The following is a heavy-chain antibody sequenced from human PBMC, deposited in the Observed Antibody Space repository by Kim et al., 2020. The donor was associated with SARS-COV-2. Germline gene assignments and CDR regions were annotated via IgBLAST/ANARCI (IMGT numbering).Heavy chain of an antibody. CDR2: INPNSGGT. V-gene: IGHV1-2*06. CDR1: GYTFTGYY. D-gene: IGHD2-15*01. Sequence: ASVKVSCKASGYTFTGYYMHWVRQAPGQGLEWMGRINPNSGGTNYAQKFQGRVTMTRDTSISTAYMELSRLRSDDTAVYYCARLSPYCSGGSCYSGVYYYGMDVWGQGTTVTVSS. J-gene: IGHJ6*02. CDR3: ARLSPYCSGGSCYSGVYYYGMDV.